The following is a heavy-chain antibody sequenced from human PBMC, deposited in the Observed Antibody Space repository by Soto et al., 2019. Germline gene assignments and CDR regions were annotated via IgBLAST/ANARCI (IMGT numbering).Heavy chain of an antibody. CDR2: VYHNGLT. Sequence: SETLSLTCSVSGGAISSGYWNWVRQPPGKGLEWIGEVYHNGLTDYNPSLKGRVTMSADTSKNQFSLNVTSVTAADTAMYYCARDAAVPGETDRFDYWGQGTLVTVSS. V-gene: IGHV4-59*12. CDR1: GGAISSGYW. D-gene: IGHD6-19*01. CDR3: ARDAAVPGETDRFDY. J-gene: IGHJ4*02.